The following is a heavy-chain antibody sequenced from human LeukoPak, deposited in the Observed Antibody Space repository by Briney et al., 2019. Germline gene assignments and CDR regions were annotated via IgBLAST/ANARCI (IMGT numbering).Heavy chain of an antibody. J-gene: IGHJ6*02. V-gene: IGHV4-59*01. Sequence: SETLSLTCTVSGGSISSYYWSWIRQPPGKGLEWIGYIYYSGSTNYNPSLKSRVTISVDTSKNQFSLELSSVTAADTAVYYCARAHGYDPQWGPQHGMDVWGQGTTVTVSS. D-gene: IGHD5-12*01. CDR3: ARAHGYDPQWGPQHGMDV. CDR2: IYYSGST. CDR1: GGSISSYY.